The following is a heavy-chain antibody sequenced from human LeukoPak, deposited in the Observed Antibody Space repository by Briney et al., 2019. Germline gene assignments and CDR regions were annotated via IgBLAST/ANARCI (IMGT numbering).Heavy chain of an antibody. CDR2: IKSKTDGGTT. J-gene: IGHJ4*02. V-gene: IGHV3-15*01. Sequence: PGGSLRLSXAASGFTFSNAWMSWVRQAPGKGLEWVGRIKSKTDGGTTDYAAPVKGRFTISRDDSKNTLYLQMNSLKTEDTAVSYCTIRTIIGSFDYWGQGTLVTVSS. D-gene: IGHD2-2*01. CDR3: TIRTIIGSFDY. CDR1: GFTFSNAW.